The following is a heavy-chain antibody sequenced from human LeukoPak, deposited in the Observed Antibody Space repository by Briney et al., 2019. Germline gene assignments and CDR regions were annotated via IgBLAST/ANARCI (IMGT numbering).Heavy chain of an antibody. CDR1: GGSISSSNW. J-gene: IGHJ4*02. D-gene: IGHD3-22*01. Sequence: SETLSLTCAVSGGSISSSNWWSWVRQPPGKGLEWIGEIYHSGSTNYNPSLKSRVTISVDTSKNQFSLKLSSVTAADTAVYYCARDSYYYDSSGKGGHFDYWGQGTLVTVSS. V-gene: IGHV4-4*02. CDR2: IYHSGST. CDR3: ARDSYYYDSSGKGGHFDY.